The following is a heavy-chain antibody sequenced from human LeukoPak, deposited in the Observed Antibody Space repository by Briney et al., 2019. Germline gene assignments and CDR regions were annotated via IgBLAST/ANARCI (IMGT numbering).Heavy chain of an antibody. Sequence: GASVKVSCKASGYTFTGYYMNWVRPAPGQGLERLGWINPNSGDTKYAQKFLGRVTMTSDTSINTGYRALSSLTSDDTAVYYCARKSTVRRTSEFDYWGQGSLVTVSS. CDR2: INPNSGDT. D-gene: IGHD3-10*02. CDR1: GYTFTGYY. J-gene: IGHJ4*02. CDR3: ARKSTVRRTSEFDY. V-gene: IGHV1-2*02.